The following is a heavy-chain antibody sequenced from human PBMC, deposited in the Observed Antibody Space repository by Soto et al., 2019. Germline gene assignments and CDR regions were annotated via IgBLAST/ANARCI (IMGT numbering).Heavy chain of an antibody. D-gene: IGHD3-10*01. Sequence: GGSLRLSCAASGFTFSSCGMNWVRQAPGKGLEWVSYISSSSSTIYYADSVKGRFTISRDNAKNSLYLQMNSLRDEDTAVYYCARDQRYGSGSYYYYGMDVWGQGTTVTVSS. CDR3: ARDQRYGSGSYYYYGMDV. J-gene: IGHJ6*02. CDR1: GFTFSSCG. V-gene: IGHV3-48*02. CDR2: ISSSSSTI.